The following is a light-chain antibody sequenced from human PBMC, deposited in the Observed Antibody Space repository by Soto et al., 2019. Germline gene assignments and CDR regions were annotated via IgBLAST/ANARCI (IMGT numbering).Light chain of an antibody. Sequence: SYELTQPSSVSVSPGQTAKITCSGNVLGRKYARWFQQKPGQAPLLVIYKDRERPSGIPERFSGSSSGTTVTLIISGAQVGEGANYFCYPAVDNNGVFGGGTKLTAL. J-gene: IGLJ3*02. CDR3: YPAVDNNGV. CDR1: VLGRKY. CDR2: KDR. V-gene: IGLV3-27*01.